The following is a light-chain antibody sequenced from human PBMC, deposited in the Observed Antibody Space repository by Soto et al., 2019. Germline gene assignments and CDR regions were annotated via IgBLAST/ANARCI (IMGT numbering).Light chain of an antibody. V-gene: IGKV3-15*01. CDR1: QSVSYN. Sequence: EIVMTQSPATLSVSPGETATLSCRASQSVSYNLAWYQQKPGQGPRLLIYGALTRATGIPARFSGSGSGPDFTLTISSLQSEDFAVYYCHHYKNCPPLTFGGGTKVEIK. J-gene: IGKJ4*01. CDR3: HHYKNCPPLT. CDR2: GAL.